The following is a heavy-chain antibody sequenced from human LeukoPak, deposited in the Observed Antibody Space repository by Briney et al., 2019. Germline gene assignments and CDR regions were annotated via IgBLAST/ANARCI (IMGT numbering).Heavy chain of an antibody. Sequence: SETLSLTCTVSGGSISSYYWSWIRQPPGKGLEWIGYIYYSGSTSYNPSLKSRVTISVDTSKNQFSLKLSSVTAADTAVYYCARAGSYGDFPFDYWGQGTLVTVSS. D-gene: IGHD4-17*01. J-gene: IGHJ4*02. CDR1: GGSISSYY. CDR3: ARAGSYGDFPFDY. V-gene: IGHV4-59*01. CDR2: IYYSGST.